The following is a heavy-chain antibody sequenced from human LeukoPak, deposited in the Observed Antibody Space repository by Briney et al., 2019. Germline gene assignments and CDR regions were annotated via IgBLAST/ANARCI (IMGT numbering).Heavy chain of an antibody. CDR3: AASGIYYYGMDV. J-gene: IGHJ6*02. V-gene: IGHV5-10-1*01. CDR1: GYSFTSYW. D-gene: IGHD3-10*01. CDR2: IDPSDSYT. Sequence: GESLKISCKGSGYSFTSYWISWVRQMPGKGLEWMGRIDPSDSYTNYSPSFQGHVTISADKSISTAYPQWSSLKASDTAMYYCAASGIYYYGMDVWGQGTTVTVSS.